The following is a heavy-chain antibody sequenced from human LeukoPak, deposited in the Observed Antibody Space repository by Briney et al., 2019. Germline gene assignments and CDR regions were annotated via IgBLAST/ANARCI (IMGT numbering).Heavy chain of an antibody. CDR1: GFTFSTYA. CDR2: ISSSGSTI. J-gene: IGHJ4*02. Sequence: GGSLRLSCAASGFTFSTYAMSWVRQAPGKGLEWVSYISSSGSTIYYADSVKGRFTISRDNAKKSVYLQMNSLRGEDTAVYYCARDHGERPAYWGQGTLVTVSS. V-gene: IGHV3-48*03. D-gene: IGHD4-17*01. CDR3: ARDHGERPAY.